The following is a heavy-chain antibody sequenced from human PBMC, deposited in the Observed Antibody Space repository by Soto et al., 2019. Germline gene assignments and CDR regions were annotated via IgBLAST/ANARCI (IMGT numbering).Heavy chain of an antibody. V-gene: IGHV4-61*01. CDR1: SGSVSSGSYY. CDR2: IYYTGST. CDR3: ARITGTGYYYGMDV. Sequence: SLTSTVYSGSVSSGSYYWSWIRQPPGKGLEWIGYIYYTGSTNYNPSLKSRVTISVDTSKNQFSLKLSSVAAADTAVYYCARITGTGYYYGMDVWGQGTTVTVSS. J-gene: IGHJ6*02. D-gene: IGHD1-20*01.